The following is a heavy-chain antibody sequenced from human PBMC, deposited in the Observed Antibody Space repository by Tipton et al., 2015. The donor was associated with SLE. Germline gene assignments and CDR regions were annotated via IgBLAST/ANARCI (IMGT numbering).Heavy chain of an antibody. J-gene: IGHJ3*02. CDR3: AISRITIFGVVTLDAFDI. V-gene: IGHV4-59*11. D-gene: IGHD3-3*01. CDR1: GGSISSHY. Sequence: TLSLTCTVSGGSISSHYCCWIRQPPGKGLEWIGYIYYSGSTNYNPSLTSRVTISVDTSKNQFSLKLSSVTAADTAVYYCAISRITIFGVVTLDAFDIWGQGTMVTVSS. CDR2: IYYSGST.